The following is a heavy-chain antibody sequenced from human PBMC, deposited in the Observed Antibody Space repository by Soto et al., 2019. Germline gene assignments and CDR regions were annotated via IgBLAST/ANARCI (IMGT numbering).Heavy chain of an antibody. CDR2: IYYSGST. CDR1: GGSISSYY. D-gene: IGHD3-10*01. J-gene: IGHJ3*02. Sequence: SETLSLTCTVSGGSISSYYWSWIRQPPGKGLEWIGYIYYSGSTNYNPSLKSRVTISVDTSKNQFSLKLSSVTAADTAVYYCARLTFRLWFGELLGAFDIWGQGTMVTVSS. V-gene: IGHV4-59*01. CDR3: ARLTFRLWFGELLGAFDI.